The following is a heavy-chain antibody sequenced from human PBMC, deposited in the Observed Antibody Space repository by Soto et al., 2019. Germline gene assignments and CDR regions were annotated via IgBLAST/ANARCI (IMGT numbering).Heavy chain of an antibody. Sequence: QVQLQESGPGLVKPSETLSLTCTVSGDSVTSDYWSWIRQPPGKRLEYIGFIYLGGSANYNPSLESRVTVSPDKSKSQLSLRLASVTAADTAVYYCTRGKWFPRGYRMDVWGRGTTVTVS. CDR3: TRGKWFPRGYRMDV. CDR2: IYLGGSA. CDR1: GDSVTSDY. V-gene: IGHV4-59*02. J-gene: IGHJ6*02. D-gene: IGHD3-22*01.